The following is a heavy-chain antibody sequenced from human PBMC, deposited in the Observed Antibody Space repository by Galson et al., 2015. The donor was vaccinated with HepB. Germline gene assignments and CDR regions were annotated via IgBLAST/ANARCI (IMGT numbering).Heavy chain of an antibody. Sequence: SLRLSCAASGFTFYDYAMDWVRQAPGKGLEWVSGISGNGGSIGYVDSVKGRFTISRDNAKNSLYLHMNSLRDEDTAVYYCTKGYSSSWYSDFDYWGQGTLVTVTS. V-gene: IGHV3-9*01. CDR2: ISGNGGSI. CDR3: TKGYSSSWYSDFDY. D-gene: IGHD6-13*01. J-gene: IGHJ4*02. CDR1: GFTFYDYA.